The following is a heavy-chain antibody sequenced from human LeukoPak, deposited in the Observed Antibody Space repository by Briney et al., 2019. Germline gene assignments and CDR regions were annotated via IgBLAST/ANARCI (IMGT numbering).Heavy chain of an antibody. J-gene: IGHJ4*02. CDR3: AKSPHSGYDFSDY. D-gene: IGHD5-12*01. CDR2: MNPNSGNT. CDR1: GYTFTSYD. V-gene: IGHV1-8*01. Sequence: ASVKVSCKASGYTFTSYDINWVRQATGQGLEWMGWMNPNSGNTGYAQKFQGRVTMTRNTSISTAYMELSSLRSEDTAVCYCAKSPHSGYDFSDYWGQGTLVTVSS.